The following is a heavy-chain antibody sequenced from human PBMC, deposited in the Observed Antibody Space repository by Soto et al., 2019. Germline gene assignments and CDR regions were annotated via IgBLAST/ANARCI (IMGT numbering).Heavy chain of an antibody. J-gene: IGHJ4*02. CDR2: IINTGGST. Sequence: GGSLRLSCAASGFTFSSYWMSWVRQAPGKGLEWVSSIINTGGSTNYADSVKGRFTISRDNSKSTLYLQMNSLRAEDTAIYYCAKDWPGTSSVTSDCWGQGTLVTVSS. CDR1: GFTFSSYW. D-gene: IGHD4-17*01. V-gene: IGHV3-23*01. CDR3: AKDWPGTSSVTSDC.